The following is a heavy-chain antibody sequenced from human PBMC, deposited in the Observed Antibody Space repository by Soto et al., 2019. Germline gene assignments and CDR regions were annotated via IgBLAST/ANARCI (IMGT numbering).Heavy chain of an antibody. Sequence: SETLSLTCTVSGGSISSYYWSWIRQPPGKGLEWIGYIYYSGSTNYNPSLKSRVTISVDTSKNQFSLKLSSVTTADTAVYYCARPLYSYGPMDVWGQGTTVTVSS. D-gene: IGHD5-18*01. CDR2: IYYSGST. CDR3: ARPLYSYGPMDV. V-gene: IGHV4-59*01. J-gene: IGHJ6*02. CDR1: GGSISSYY.